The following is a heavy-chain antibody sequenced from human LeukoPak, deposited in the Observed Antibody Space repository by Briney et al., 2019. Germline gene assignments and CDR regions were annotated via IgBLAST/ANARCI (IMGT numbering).Heavy chain of an antibody. D-gene: IGHD1-26*01. Sequence: PSETLSLTCTVSGDSISSSLYYWDWIRQPPGKGLEWTGSVYFSGNTGHTPSLKSRVTISLDTSKNQFSLKLSSVTAADTAVYYCARLSGSYYHVGVRYFDYWGQGTLVTVSS. CDR1: GDSISSSLYY. J-gene: IGHJ4*02. V-gene: IGHV4-39*01. CDR3: ARLSGSYYHVGVRYFDY. CDR2: VYFSGNT.